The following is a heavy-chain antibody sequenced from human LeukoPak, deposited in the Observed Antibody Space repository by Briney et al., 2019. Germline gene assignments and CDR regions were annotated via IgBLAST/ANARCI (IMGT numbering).Heavy chain of an antibody. CDR3: ASLYCGGDCYPYYYYGMDV. V-gene: IGHV1-2*02. J-gene: IGHJ6*02. CDR1: GYTFTGYY. D-gene: IGHD2-21*02. Sequence: GASVKVSCKASGYTFTGYYMHWVRQAPGQGLEWMGWINPNSGGTNYAQKFQGRVTMTRDTSISTAYMELSRLRSDATAVYYCASLYCGGDCYPYYYYGMDVWGQGTTVTVSS. CDR2: INPNSGGT.